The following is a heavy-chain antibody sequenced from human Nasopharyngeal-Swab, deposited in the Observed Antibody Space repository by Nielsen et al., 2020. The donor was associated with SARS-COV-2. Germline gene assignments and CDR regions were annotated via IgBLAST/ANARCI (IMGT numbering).Heavy chain of an antibody. Sequence: ASVKVPCKASGYTFTGYYMHWVRQAPGQGLEWMGWISAYNGNTNYAQKLQGRVTMTTDTSTSTAYMELRSLRSDDTAVYYCAGYDILTGSMDVWGQGTTVTVSS. V-gene: IGHV1-18*04. J-gene: IGHJ6*02. CDR3: AGYDILTGSMDV. D-gene: IGHD3-9*01. CDR1: GYTFTGYY. CDR2: ISAYNGNT.